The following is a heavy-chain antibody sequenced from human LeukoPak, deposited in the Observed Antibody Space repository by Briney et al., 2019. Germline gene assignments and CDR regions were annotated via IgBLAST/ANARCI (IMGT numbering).Heavy chain of an antibody. V-gene: IGHV4-61*02. Sequence: SQTLCLTCTVSGGSISSGSYYWSWIRQPAGKGLEWIGRIYTSGSTNYNPSLKSRVTISVDTSKNQFSLKLTSVTAADTAVYYCASETYYYGSGSRYNGVWGKGTTVTVPS. CDR3: ASETYYYGSGSRYNGV. CDR2: IYTSGST. J-gene: IGHJ6*04. D-gene: IGHD3-10*01. CDR1: GGSISSGSYY.